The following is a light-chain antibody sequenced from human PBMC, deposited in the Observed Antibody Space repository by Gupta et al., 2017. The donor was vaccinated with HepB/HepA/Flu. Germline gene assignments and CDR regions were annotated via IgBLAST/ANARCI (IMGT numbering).Light chain of an antibody. J-gene: IGKJ5*01. CDR2: AAS. CDR3: QQYDSYPPT. V-gene: IGKV1D-16*01. Sequence: DIQMTQSPSSLSASVGDRVTIPCRASQDISTWIAWYQQKPEKAPKSLIYAASSLQSGVPSRFSGSGSGTDFTLTISSLQPEDFAIYFCQQYDSYPPTFGPGTRLEIK. CDR1: QDISTW.